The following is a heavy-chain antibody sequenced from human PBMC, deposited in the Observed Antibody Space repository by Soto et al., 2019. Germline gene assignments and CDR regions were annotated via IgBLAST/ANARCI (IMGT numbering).Heavy chain of an antibody. D-gene: IGHD1-7*01. Sequence: EVQLLESGGGLVQPGGSLRLSCEASGFTFSSYVMSWVRQAPGKGLEWVSGISGSGGSTYYADSVKGRFTISRDNSKNTLYLQMNSLRAEDTAVYNCAKEAGTRGGGAFDIWGQGTMVTVSS. V-gene: IGHV3-23*01. CDR3: AKEAGTRGGGAFDI. J-gene: IGHJ3*02. CDR1: GFTFSSYV. CDR2: ISGSGGST.